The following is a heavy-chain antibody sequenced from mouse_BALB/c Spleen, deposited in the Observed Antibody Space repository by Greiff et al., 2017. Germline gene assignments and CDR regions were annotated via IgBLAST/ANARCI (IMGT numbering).Heavy chain of an antibody. V-gene: IGHV5-4*02. J-gene: IGHJ3*01. CDR2: ISDGGSYT. Sequence: EVQRVESGGGLVKPGGSLKLSCAASGFTFSDYYMYWVRQTPEKRLEWVATISDGGSYTYYPDSVKGRFTISRDNAKNNLYLQMSSLKSEDTAMYYCARAYYGNYAWFAYWGQGTLVTVSA. CDR1: GFTFSDYY. D-gene: IGHD2-10*01. CDR3: ARAYYGNYAWFAY.